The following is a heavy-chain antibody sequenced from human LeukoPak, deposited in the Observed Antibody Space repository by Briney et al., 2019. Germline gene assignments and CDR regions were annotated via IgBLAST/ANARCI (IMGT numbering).Heavy chain of an antibody. CDR1: GGSISSGSYY. D-gene: IGHD3-22*01. CDR3: ARDRTSKFKGPLDSKPPL. Sequence: SETLSPTCTVSGGSISSGSYYWSWIRQPAGKGLEWIGRIYTSGSTNYNPSLKSRVTISVDTSKNQFSLKLSSVTAADTAVYYCARDRTSKFKGPLDSKPPLWGQGTLVTVSS. J-gene: IGHJ4*02. V-gene: IGHV4-61*02. CDR2: IYTSGST.